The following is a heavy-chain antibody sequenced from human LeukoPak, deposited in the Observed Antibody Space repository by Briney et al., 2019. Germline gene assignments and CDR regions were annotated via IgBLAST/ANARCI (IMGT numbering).Heavy chain of an antibody. CDR1: GFTFSSYG. V-gene: IGHV3-23*01. CDR2: ISGSGHRT. J-gene: IGHJ4*02. D-gene: IGHD3-16*01. Sequence: GGSLRLSCAASGFTFSSYGVSWVRQAPGKGLEWVSGISGSGHRTYYADSVKGRFTISRDNSKNTLYLQMNSLRAEDTAVYYCAKDWGEYFDYVWGSFTSFDSWREGTLVTVSS. CDR3: AKDWGEYFDYVWGSFTSFDS.